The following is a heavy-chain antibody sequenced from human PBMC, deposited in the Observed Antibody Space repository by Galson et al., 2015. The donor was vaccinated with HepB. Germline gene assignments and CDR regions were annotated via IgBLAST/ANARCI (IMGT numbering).Heavy chain of an antibody. CDR1: GDSVSSNSAA. CDR3: ARAGVYSSGWSLDY. V-gene: IGHV6-1*01. CDR2: TYYRSKWYN. Sequence: CAISGDSVSSNSAAWNWIRQSPSRGLEWLGRTYYRSKWYNDYAVSVKSRITINPDTSKNQFSLQLNSVTPEDTAVYYCARAGVYSSGWSLDYWGQGTLVTVSS. D-gene: IGHD6-19*01. J-gene: IGHJ4*02.